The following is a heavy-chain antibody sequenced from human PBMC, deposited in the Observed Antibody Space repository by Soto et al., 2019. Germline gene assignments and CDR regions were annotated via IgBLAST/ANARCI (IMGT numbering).Heavy chain of an antibody. D-gene: IGHD3-10*01. Sequence: ASVKVSCKASGYTFTNYAMHWVRQAPGQRLEWMGWINAGNGNTKYSQKFQGRVTITRDTSASTAYMDLSSLRSEDTAVYYCARISRGGDDAFDIWGQGTMVT. CDR3: ARISRGGDDAFDI. V-gene: IGHV1-3*01. J-gene: IGHJ3*02. CDR2: INAGNGNT. CDR1: GYTFTNYA.